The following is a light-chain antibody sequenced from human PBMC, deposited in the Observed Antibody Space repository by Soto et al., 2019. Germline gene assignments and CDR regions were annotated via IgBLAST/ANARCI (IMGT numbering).Light chain of an antibody. J-gene: IGKJ4*01. Sequence: DVQMTQSPSSLSAFVGDRVTITCRASQGIAPYLAWFKQKPGKVPKLLIYATSTLQSAVPSRFSGSGSGTDFTLTITSLQPEDVSTYYCQKYNSAPLTFGGGTKVEIK. CDR3: QKYNSAPLT. CDR1: QGIAPY. CDR2: ATS. V-gene: IGKV1-27*01.